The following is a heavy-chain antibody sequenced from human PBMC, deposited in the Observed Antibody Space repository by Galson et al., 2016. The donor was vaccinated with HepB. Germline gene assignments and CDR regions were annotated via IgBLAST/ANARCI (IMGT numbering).Heavy chain of an antibody. Sequence: SLRLSCAASGFTFSSYAMSWVRQAPGKGLEWVSSSGSGGPTYYADSVKGRFTISRDNSKNTLFLQMHSLRAEDTAVYYCAKSPLMFFGELLGYFQHWGQGTLVTVSS. J-gene: IGHJ1*01. V-gene: IGHV3-23*01. CDR2: SGSGGPT. CDR3: AKSPLMFFGELLGYFQH. D-gene: IGHD3-10*01. CDR1: GFTFSSYA.